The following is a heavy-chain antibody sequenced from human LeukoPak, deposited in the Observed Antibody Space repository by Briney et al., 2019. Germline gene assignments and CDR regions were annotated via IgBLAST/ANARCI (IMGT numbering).Heavy chain of an antibody. D-gene: IGHD2-2*01. Sequence: GGSLRLSCAASGFTFSSYEMNWVRQAPGKGLEWVSYISSSGSTTYYADSVKGRFTISRDNAKNSLYLQMNSLRAEDTAVYYCARYCSSTSCYYYYYGMDVWGKGTTVTVSS. CDR3: ARYCSSTSCYYYYYGMDV. J-gene: IGHJ6*04. CDR1: GFTFSSYE. V-gene: IGHV3-48*03. CDR2: ISSSGSTT.